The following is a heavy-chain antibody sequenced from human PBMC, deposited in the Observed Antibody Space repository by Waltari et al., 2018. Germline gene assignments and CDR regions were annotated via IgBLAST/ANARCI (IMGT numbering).Heavy chain of an antibody. J-gene: IGHJ4*02. CDR2: IYYSGST. CDR3: ARDGGRGVAVAGTPDY. V-gene: IGHV4-39*07. D-gene: IGHD6-19*01. Sequence: QLQLQESGPGLVKPSETLSLTCTVSGGSISSSSYYWGWIRQPPGKGLEWIGSIYYSGSTDDNPSLKSRVTISVDTSKNQFSLKLSSVTAADTAVYYCARDGGRGVAVAGTPDYWGQGTLVTVSS. CDR1: GGSISSSSYY.